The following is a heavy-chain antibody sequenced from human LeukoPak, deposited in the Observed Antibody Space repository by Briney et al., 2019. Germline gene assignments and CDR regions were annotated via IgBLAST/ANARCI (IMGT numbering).Heavy chain of an antibody. Sequence: GGSLRLSCAASGFTFSSYSMNWVRQAPGKGLEWVSYISSSSSTIYYADSVKGRFTISRDNAKNSLYLQLNSLRGEDTAVYYCARDTRGESDYWGQGTLVTVSS. D-gene: IGHD2-2*01. CDR2: ISSSSSTI. J-gene: IGHJ4*02. CDR3: ARDTRGESDY. CDR1: GFTFSSYS. V-gene: IGHV3-48*04.